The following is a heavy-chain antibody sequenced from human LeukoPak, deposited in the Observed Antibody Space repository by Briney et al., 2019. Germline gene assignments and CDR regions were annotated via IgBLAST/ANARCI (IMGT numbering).Heavy chain of an antibody. J-gene: IGHJ4*02. D-gene: IGHD3-22*01. CDR2: INHSGST. CDR3: AREEPGYCDSSGYSVGSHFDY. Sequence: PSETLSLTCAVYGGSFSGYYWSWIRQPPGKGLEWIGEINHSGSTNYNPSLKSRVTISVDTSKNQFSLKLSSVTAADTAVYYCAREEPGYCDSSGYSVGSHFDYWGQGTLVTVSS. CDR1: GGSFSGYY. V-gene: IGHV4-34*01.